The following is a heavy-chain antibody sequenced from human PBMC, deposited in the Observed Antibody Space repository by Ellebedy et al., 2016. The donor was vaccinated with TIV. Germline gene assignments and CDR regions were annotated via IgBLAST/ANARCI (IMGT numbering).Heavy chain of an antibody. CDR3: TRDTRDGSGASTISYGMDV. D-gene: IGHD3-10*01. V-gene: IGHV3-21*01. CDR2: IRSTGSDK. Sequence: PGGSLRLSCVASGFTFSNYNMNWVRQSPGKGLEWVSSIRSTGSDKYYAESVKGRFTISRDNAQDTLFLQMNSLRVEDTAMYYCTRDTRDGSGASTISYGMDVWGQGTTVTVSS. J-gene: IGHJ6*02. CDR1: GFTFSNYN.